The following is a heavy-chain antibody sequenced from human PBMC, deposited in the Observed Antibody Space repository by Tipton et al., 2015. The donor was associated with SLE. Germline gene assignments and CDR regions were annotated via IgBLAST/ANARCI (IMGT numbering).Heavy chain of an antibody. Sequence: SLRLSCAASGFTFSSYGMHWVRQASGKGLEWVGRIRSKANSYATAYAASVKGRFTISRDDSKNTAYLQMNSLKTEDTAVYYCTSAFDIWGQGTMVTVSS. CDR1: GFTFSSYG. J-gene: IGHJ3*02. CDR2: IRSKANSYAT. V-gene: IGHV3-73*01. CDR3: TSAFDI.